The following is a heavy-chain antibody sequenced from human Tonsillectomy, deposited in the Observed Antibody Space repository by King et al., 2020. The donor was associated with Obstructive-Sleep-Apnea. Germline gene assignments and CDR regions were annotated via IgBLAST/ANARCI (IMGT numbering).Heavy chain of an antibody. D-gene: IGHD6-19*01. Sequence: VQLVESGGGLVQPGGSLRLSCAASGFTFSSYDMHWVRQATGKGLEWVSVVTTAGDTYYSSSVKGGFTISRENAKSSLYLQMNSLRAGDPAVYFCARAGHGGAVAGTRLFYYYGMDVWGQGTTVTVSS. V-gene: IGHV3-13*04. CDR1: GFTFSSYD. CDR2: VTTAGDT. CDR3: ARAGHGGAVAGTRLFYYYGMDV. J-gene: IGHJ6*02.